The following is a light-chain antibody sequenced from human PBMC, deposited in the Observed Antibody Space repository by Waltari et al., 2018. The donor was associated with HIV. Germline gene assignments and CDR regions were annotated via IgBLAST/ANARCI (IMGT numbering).Light chain of an antibody. CDR2: SNN. Sequence: QSVLTPPPSASGTPGQRVTIYCSGSSSNIGSTYVYWYQQPPGTAPKLLIYSNNRRPSGVPDRFSGSKSGTSASLAISGLRSEDEADYYCATWDDSLSVVVFGGGTKLTVL. J-gene: IGLJ2*01. V-gene: IGLV1-47*02. CDR3: ATWDDSLSVVV. CDR1: SSNIGSTY.